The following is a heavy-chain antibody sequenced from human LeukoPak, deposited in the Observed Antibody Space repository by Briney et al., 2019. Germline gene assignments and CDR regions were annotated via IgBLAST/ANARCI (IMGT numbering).Heavy chain of an antibody. Sequence: GSSVKVSCKASGGTFSSYAISWVRQAPGQGLEWMGGIIPIFGTANYAQKFQGRVTITADKSTSTAYMELSSLRSEDTAVYYCARDPGYYGSGSYIGWFDPWGQGTLVTVSS. CDR1: GGTFSSYA. J-gene: IGHJ5*02. V-gene: IGHV1-69*06. D-gene: IGHD3-10*01. CDR2: IIPIFGTA. CDR3: ARDPGYYGSGSYIGWFDP.